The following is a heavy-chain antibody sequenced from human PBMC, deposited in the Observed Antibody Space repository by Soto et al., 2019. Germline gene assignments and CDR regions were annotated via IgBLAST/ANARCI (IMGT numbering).Heavy chain of an antibody. V-gene: IGHV1-46*01. CDR1: GYTFTYYH. CDR2: INPNGGDT. D-gene: IGHD3-16*01. Sequence: ASVKVSCKASGYTFTYYHVHWVRQAPGQGLEWMGIINPNGGDTTYAQKFQGRVTMTKDTSTSTVYMELSSLRYEDTALYYCARVTYSYGLLFYLDYWGQGNLVTVSS. J-gene: IGHJ4*02. CDR3: ARVTYSYGLLFYLDY.